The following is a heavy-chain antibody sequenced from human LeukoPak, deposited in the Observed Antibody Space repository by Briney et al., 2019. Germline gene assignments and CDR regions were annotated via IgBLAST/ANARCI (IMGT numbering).Heavy chain of an antibody. CDR3: ARGRSREVGATYQPGDY. J-gene: IGHJ4*02. CDR2: IYYSGST. V-gene: IGHV4-31*03. CDR1: GGSISSGGYY. D-gene: IGHD1-26*01. Sequence: PSETLSLTCTVSGGSISSGGYYWSWIRQHPGKGLEWIGYIYYSGSTYYNPSLKSRVTISVDTSKNQFSLKLSSVTAADTAVYYCARGRSREVGATYQPGDYWGQGTLVTVSS.